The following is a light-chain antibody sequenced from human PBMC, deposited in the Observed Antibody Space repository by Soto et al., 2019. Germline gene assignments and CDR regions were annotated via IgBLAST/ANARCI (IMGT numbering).Light chain of an antibody. V-gene: IGKV3-15*01. CDR1: QSVSNN. CDR3: QQYNNWWT. Sequence: EIVLTQSPGTLSLSPWERATLSCRASQSVSNNYLAWYQQKPGQAPRLLIYGASTRATGIPARFSGSGSGTEFTLTISSLQSEDFAVYYCQQYNNWWTFGQGTTVDI. J-gene: IGKJ1*01. CDR2: GAS.